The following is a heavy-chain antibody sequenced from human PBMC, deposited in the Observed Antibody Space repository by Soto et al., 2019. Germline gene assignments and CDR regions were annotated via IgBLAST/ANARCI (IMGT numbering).Heavy chain of an antibody. V-gene: IGHV4-4*02. CDR1: GGSIASSDW. Sequence: SETLSLTCAVSGGSIASSDWWNWVRQTPEKGLEWIGEMYHDGSIIYNPSLKSRVTISADKSKNQFSLGVTSVTAADTAVYYCARAPETPPIVRVVVPYFFDSWGQGTLVTVSS. D-gene: IGHD3-16*02. CDR3: ARAPETPPIVRVVVPYFFDS. J-gene: IGHJ4*02. CDR2: MYHDGSI.